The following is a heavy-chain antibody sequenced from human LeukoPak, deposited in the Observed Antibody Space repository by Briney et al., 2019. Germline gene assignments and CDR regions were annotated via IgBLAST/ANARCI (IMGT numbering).Heavy chain of an antibody. V-gene: IGHV4-61*02. CDR1: GSSVSSGSYY. J-gene: IGHJ5*02. CDR2: IYASGST. CDR3: AREDYGAINWFDP. Sequence: SQTLSLTCTVSGSSVSSGSYYWSWIRQPAGKGLEWIGRIYASGSTNYNPSLKSRLTISVDTSKNQFSLKVSSVTAADTAVYYCAREDYGAINWFDPWGQGTLVTVSS. D-gene: IGHD4-17*01.